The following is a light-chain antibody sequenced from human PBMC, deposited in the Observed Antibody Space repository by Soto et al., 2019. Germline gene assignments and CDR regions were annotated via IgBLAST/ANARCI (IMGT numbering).Light chain of an antibody. CDR2: AAS. V-gene: IGKV1-12*01. CDR3: QQADGP. Sequence: DIQMTQSPSSVSASVGDRVTITCRASQGIPTWLAWYQQRPGKAPKVLIYAASSMRGGVPPRFSGSGSGTDFTLTISSLQPEDSATYYCQQADGPFGPGTKVEIK. CDR1: QGIPTW. J-gene: IGKJ3*01.